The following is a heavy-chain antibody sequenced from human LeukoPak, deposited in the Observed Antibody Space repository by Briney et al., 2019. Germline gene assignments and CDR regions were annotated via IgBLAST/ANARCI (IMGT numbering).Heavy chain of an antibody. D-gene: IGHD1-1*01. CDR3: AKTRYSWKSADAFDV. J-gene: IGHJ3*01. Sequence: GGSLRLSCAASGFTFSSFAMSWVRQVPGKGLEWVSGISGSDVTTFYADSVQGRFTISNDKPKNMVYLQMTSLTAEDTAVYYCAKTRYSWKSADAFDVWGQGTMVTVSS. CDR2: ISGSDVTT. CDR1: GFTFSSFA. V-gene: IGHV3-23*01.